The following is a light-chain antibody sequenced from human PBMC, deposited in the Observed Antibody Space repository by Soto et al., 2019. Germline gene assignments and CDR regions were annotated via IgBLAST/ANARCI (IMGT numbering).Light chain of an antibody. V-gene: IGKV1-5*03. J-gene: IGKJ1*01. CDR3: RQYNAFFPWR. CDR1: QSITGW. Sequence: DSQMSQSPSTLSASVGDRVTISCRASQSITGWLAWFQQKPGKAPKLLISKASKLESGVPSRFSGSGSGTDFTLTISGLQPGDVATYYCRQYNAFFPWRFSEGTKEDIK. CDR2: KAS.